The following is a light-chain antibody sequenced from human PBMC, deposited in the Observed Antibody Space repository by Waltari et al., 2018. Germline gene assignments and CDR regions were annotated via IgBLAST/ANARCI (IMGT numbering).Light chain of an antibody. J-gene: IGKJ4*01. CDR3: QQRKSWPLT. V-gene: IGKV3-11*01. CDR1: QSVHNY. CDR2: VTS. Sequence: ETVLTQSPVTLSLSPGERATLSCRASQSVHNYLAWYQQKPGQAPRLLIYVTSNRATGIPARFSGSGSGTDFTLTISSLEPEDFAVYYCQQRKSWPLTFGGGTKVEIK.